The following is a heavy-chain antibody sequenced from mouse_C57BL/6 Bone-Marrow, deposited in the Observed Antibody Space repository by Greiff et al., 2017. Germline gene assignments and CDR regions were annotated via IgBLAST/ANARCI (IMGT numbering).Heavy chain of an antibody. CDR3: TRSLIYYGTNY. CDR1: GFNIKDYY. D-gene: IGHD1-1*01. CDR2: IDPEDGET. J-gene: IGHJ2*01. V-gene: IGHV14-2*01. Sequence: EVQLQQSGAELVKPGASVKLSCTASGFNIKDYYIHWVKQRTEQGLEWIGRIDPEDGETKYTPKFQDKTTITADTSSNNAYLQLSSLTSEDNAVYYCTRSLIYYGTNYWGQGTTLTVSS.